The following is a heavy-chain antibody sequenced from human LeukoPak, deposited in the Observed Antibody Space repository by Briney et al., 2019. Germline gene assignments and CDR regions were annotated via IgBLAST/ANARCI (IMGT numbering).Heavy chain of an antibody. V-gene: IGHV4-38-2*02. J-gene: IGHJ4*02. CDR1: GYSISSGYY. CDR2: IYHSGST. D-gene: IGHD2-15*01. CDR3: ARDMLLGF. Sequence: RPSETLSLTCTVSGYSISSGYYWGWIRQPPGKGLEWIGSIYHSGSTYYNPSLKSRVTISVDTSKNQFSLKLSSVTAADTAVYYCARDMLLGFWGQGTLVTVSS.